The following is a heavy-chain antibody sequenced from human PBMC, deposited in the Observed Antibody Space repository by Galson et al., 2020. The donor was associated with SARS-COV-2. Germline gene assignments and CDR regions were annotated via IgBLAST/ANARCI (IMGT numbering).Heavy chain of an antibody. CDR1: GFSLSTSGVG. D-gene: IGHD6-13*01. CDR2: IYWDDDK. Sequence: KMSGPTLVKPTQTLTLTCTFSGFSLSTSGVGVGWIRQPPGKALEWLALIYWDDDKRYSPSLKSRLTITKDTSKNQVVLTMTNMDPVDTATYYCAHRLGIAAASSYCQHWGQGTLVTVSS. CDR3: AHRLGIAAASSYCQH. J-gene: IGHJ1*01. V-gene: IGHV2-5*02.